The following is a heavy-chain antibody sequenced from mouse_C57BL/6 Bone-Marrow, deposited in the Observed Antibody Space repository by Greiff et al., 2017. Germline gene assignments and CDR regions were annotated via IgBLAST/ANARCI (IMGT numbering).Heavy chain of an antibody. CDR2: INPNNGGT. D-gene: IGHD2-4*01. Sequence: VQLQQSGPELVKPGASVKISCKASGYTFTDYYMHWVKQSHGKSLEWIGDINPNNGGTSYNQKFKGKATLTVDKSSSTAYMELRSLTSEDSAVYYCAMVYYDYDGGYFDYWGQGTTLTVSA. V-gene: IGHV1-26*01. CDR3: AMVYYDYDGGYFDY. J-gene: IGHJ2*01. CDR1: GYTFTDYY.